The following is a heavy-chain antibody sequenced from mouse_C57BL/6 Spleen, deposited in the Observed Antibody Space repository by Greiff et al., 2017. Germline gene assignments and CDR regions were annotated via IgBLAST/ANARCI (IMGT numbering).Heavy chain of an antibody. CDR1: GYTFTEYT. V-gene: IGHV1-62-2*01. CDR2: FYPGSGSI. Sequence: QVQLQQSGAELVKPGASVKLSCKASGYTFTEYTIHWVKQRAGQGLEWIGWFYPGSGSIKYNEKFKDKATLTADKSSSTVYMQLSRPTSEDSAVYFCARHALLWDAMDYWGQGTSVTVSS. CDR3: ARHALLWDAMDY. D-gene: IGHD2-1*01. J-gene: IGHJ4*01.